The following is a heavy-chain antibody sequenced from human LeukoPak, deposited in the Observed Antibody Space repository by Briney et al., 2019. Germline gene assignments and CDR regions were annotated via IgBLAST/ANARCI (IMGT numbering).Heavy chain of an antibody. V-gene: IGHV5-51*01. J-gene: IGHJ4*02. CDR3: ARASRDGYNQNFDH. Sequence: KVSCKTSEYIFTIYHIHWVRQAPGQGLEWMGIIYPGGSETRYDPSFQGQVTISADRSTSTAYLQWSSLRASDTAMYYCARASRDGYNQNFDHWGQGTLVTVSS. CDR1: EYIFTIYH. CDR2: IYPGGSET. D-gene: IGHD5-24*01.